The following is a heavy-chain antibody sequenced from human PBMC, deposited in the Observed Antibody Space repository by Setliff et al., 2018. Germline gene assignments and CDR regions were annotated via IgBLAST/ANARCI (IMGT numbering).Heavy chain of an antibody. V-gene: IGHV4-38-2*02. J-gene: IGHJ4*02. CDR2: IYHSGST. CDR3: AREPWYYNFWSGYTRDYFDY. D-gene: IGHD3-3*01. Sequence: PSETLSLTCAVSGYSISSGYYWGWIRQPPGRGLEWIGSIYHSGSTNFHPSLKSRVAISVDPSKNQFYLNLRSVTAADTAVYYCAREPWYYNFWSGYTRDYFDYWGQGTLVTVSS. CDR1: GYSISSGYY.